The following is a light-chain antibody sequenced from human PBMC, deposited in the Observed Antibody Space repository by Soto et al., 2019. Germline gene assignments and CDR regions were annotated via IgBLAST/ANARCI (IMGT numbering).Light chain of an antibody. Sequence: QSALTQPRSVSGSPGQSVTLSCTGTSNDVVGYDYVSWYQLHPDKAPKLITYDVSRQPSGVPDRFSGSKSDNTASLTISGLQAEDDADYYCCPYAGNSRVFGTGTKVTVL. CDR3: CPYAGNSRV. CDR1: SNDVVGYDY. V-gene: IGLV2-11*01. J-gene: IGLJ1*01. CDR2: DVS.